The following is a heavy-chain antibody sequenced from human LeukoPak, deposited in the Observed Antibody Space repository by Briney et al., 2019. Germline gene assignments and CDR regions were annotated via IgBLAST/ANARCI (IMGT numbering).Heavy chain of an antibody. CDR1: GGSFSGYY. CDR2: INHSGST. D-gene: IGHD2-15*01. Sequence: PSETLSLTCAVYGGSFSGYYWSWIRQPPGKGLEWIGEINHSGSTNYNPSLKSRVTISVDTSKNQFSLKLSSVTAADTAVYYCARAPALGWVVAATAFDYWGQGTLVTVSS. J-gene: IGHJ4*02. V-gene: IGHV4-34*01. CDR3: ARAPALGWVVAATAFDY.